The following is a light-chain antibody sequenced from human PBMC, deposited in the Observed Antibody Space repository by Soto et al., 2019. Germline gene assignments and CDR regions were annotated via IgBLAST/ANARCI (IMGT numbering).Light chain of an antibody. V-gene: IGKV1-39*01. CDR3: QQSYSTPPVT. CDR2: AAS. J-gene: IGKJ5*01. Sequence: DIQMTQSPSSLSASVGDRVTITSRASQSISNYLNWYQQKPGKAPKLLIYAASNLQSGIPSRISGSGSWTDFTLTISSLQPDDFATYYCQQSYSTPPVTFGQGTRLEI. CDR1: QSISNY.